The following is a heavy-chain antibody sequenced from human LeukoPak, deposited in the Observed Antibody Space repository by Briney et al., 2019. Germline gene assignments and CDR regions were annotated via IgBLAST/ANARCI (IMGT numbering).Heavy chain of an antibody. Sequence: PGGSLGLSCTASGFTFGDYAMSWVRQAPGKGLEWAGFIRSKAYGGTTEYAASVKGRFTISRDDSKSIAYLQMNSLKTEDTAVYYFTRDREAYYYVIEVGPWGQGALVTVSS. D-gene: IGHD3-10*02. CDR1: GFTFGDYA. V-gene: IGHV3-49*04. CDR2: IRSKAYGGTT. CDR3: TRDREAYYYVIEVGP. J-gene: IGHJ5*02.